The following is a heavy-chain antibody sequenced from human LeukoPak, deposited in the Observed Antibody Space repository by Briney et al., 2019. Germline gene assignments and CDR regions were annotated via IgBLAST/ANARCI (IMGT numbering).Heavy chain of an antibody. V-gene: IGHV1-8*01. CDR3: ARRNTAMVAGLDY. CDR2: MNPNSGNT. CDR1: VYTFTTYD. Sequence: ASVKVSCKASVYTFTTYDINWVRQATGQGLEWMGWMNPNSGNTGYAQKFQGRVTMTRNTSISTAFMVLSGLRSEDTAVYFCARRNTAMVAGLDYWGQGSLVTVSS. D-gene: IGHD5-18*01. J-gene: IGHJ4*02.